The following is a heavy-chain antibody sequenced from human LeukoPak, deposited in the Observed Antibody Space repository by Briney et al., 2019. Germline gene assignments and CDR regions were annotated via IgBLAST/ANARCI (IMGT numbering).Heavy chain of an antibody. J-gene: IGHJ4*02. Sequence: GGSLRLSCAASGFTVSSNYMSWVRQAPGKGLEWVAVISYDGSNKYYADSVKGRFTISRDNSKNTLYLQMNSLRAEDTAVYYCARIGCSSTSCYKESGYWGQGTLVTVSS. D-gene: IGHD2-2*02. CDR1: GFTVSSNY. CDR2: ISYDGSNK. CDR3: ARIGCSSTSCYKESGY. V-gene: IGHV3-30*03.